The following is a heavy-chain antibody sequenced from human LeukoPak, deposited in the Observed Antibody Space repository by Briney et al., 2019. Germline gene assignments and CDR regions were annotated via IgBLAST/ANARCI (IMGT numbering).Heavy chain of an antibody. V-gene: IGHV4-30-4*08. J-gene: IGHJ2*01. CDR1: GGSVSSGNYY. CDR3: ARDLRGYCTNDVCNWYFDL. Sequence: SETLSLTCTVSGGSVSSGNYYCSWIRQPPGKGLEWIGYIYYSGSTYYNPSLKSRLSISVDTSKDQFSLKLSSVTAADTAVYYCARDLRGYCTNDVCNWYFDLWGRGTLVTVSS. CDR2: IYYSGST. D-gene: IGHD2-8*01.